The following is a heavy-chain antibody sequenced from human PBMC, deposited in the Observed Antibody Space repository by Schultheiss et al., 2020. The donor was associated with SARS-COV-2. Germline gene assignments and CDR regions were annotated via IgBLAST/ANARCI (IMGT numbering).Heavy chain of an antibody. CDR2: ISYDGSNK. V-gene: IGHV3-30*03. Sequence: GGSLRLSCAASGFTFSSYGMHWVRQAPGKGLEWVAVISYDGSNKYYADSVKGRLTISRDNAKNSLFLQMNSLRAEDTAVYYCARDSRKWELPPLYYYYDYGMDVWGQGTTVTVSS. CDR3: ARDSRKWELPPLYYYYDYGMDV. CDR1: GFTFSSYG. D-gene: IGHD1-26*01. J-gene: IGHJ6*02.